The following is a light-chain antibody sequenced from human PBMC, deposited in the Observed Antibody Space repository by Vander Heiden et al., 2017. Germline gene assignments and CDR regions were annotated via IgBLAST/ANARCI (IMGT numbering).Light chain of an antibody. CDR3: QSYDSSLSGVV. J-gene: IGLJ2*01. V-gene: IGLV1-40*01. CDR1: SSNIGTGHD. CDR2: GNT. Sequence: QSVLTQPPSVPGAPGQRVTISCTGSSSNIGTGHDVHWYQQLPGTAPKLLIYGNTNRPSGVPDRFSGSTSGTSASLAITGLQPEDEADYYCQSYDSSLSGVVFGGGTEVTVL.